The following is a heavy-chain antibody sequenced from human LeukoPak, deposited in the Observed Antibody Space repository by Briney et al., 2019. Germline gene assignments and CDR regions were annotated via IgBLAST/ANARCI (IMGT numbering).Heavy chain of an antibody. V-gene: IGHV3-23*01. Sequence: GGSLRLSCAASGFTFSDYTLTWVRQAPGKGLEWVSGISDSGGSTNYAASVKGRFTISRDNSKDTLYLQMNSLRAEDTAVYYCAKEDSVRREFDYWGQGTLVTVSS. J-gene: IGHJ4*02. CDR3: AKEDSVRREFDY. CDR2: ISDSGGST. CDR1: GFTFSDYT.